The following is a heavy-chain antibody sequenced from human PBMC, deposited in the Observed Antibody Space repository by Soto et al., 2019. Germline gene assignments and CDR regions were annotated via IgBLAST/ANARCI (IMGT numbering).Heavy chain of an antibody. CDR1: GDSVSSNRAA. CDR2: TYYRSKWYN. J-gene: IGHJ6*02. V-gene: IGHV6-1*01. Sequence: PSQTLSLTCAIPGDSVSSNRAAWNWIRQSPSRGLEWLGRTYYRSKWYNDYADSVKSRITINPDTSKNQFSLQLNSVTPEDTAVYYCTRDWAGTYGLDVWGQGTTVTVSS. D-gene: IGHD3-16*01. CDR3: TRDWAGTYGLDV.